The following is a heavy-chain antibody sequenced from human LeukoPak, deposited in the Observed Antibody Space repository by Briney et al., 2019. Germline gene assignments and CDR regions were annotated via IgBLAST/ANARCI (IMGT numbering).Heavy chain of an antibody. CDR2: VNRDGSST. Sequence: GGSLRLSCAASGFTFSDYWMHWVRQAPGKGLVWVSRVNRDGSSTSDADSVKGRFTISRDNAKNTLSLQMNSLRAEDTAVYYCARDRSISAAGDTYWGQGTLVTVSS. V-gene: IGHV3-74*01. CDR3: ARDRSISAAGDTY. D-gene: IGHD6-13*01. CDR1: GFTFSDYW. J-gene: IGHJ4*02.